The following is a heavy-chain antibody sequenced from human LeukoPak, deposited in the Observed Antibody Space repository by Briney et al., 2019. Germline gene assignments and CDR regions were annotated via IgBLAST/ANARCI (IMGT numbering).Heavy chain of an antibody. J-gene: IGHJ4*02. CDR3: AKDRKVVVTATSLDY. CDR2: ISYDGSNK. V-gene: IGHV3-30*18. D-gene: IGHD2-21*02. Sequence: PGRSLRLSCAASGFTFSSYGMHWVRQAPGKGLEGVAVISYDGSNKYYADSVKGRFTISRDNSKNTLYLQMNSLRAKDTAVYYCAKDRKVVVTATSLDYWGQGTLVTVSS. CDR1: GFTFSSYG.